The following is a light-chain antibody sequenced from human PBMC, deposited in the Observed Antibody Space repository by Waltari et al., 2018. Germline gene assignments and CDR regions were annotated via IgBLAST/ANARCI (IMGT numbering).Light chain of an antibody. CDR1: QNIRSY. CDR2: GAS. J-gene: IGKJ4*01. CDR3: QQGYTAPLT. Sequence: DIQLTQSPSSLSASEGDRVTITSRASQNIRSYLNWYQQSPGKAPNLLIYGASSLQSEIPSRFSCSGYGTDFTLTISSLQPEDFTTSYCQQGYTAPLTFGGGTKLEIK. V-gene: IGKV1-39*01.